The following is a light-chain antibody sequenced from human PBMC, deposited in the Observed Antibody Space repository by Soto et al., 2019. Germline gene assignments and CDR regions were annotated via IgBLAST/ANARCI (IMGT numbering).Light chain of an antibody. Sequence: EIVLTQSPATLSLSPGERATLSCRASQSVGSYLAWYQQKPGQAPRLLIYDASNRATGIPARFSGSGSGTDFTLTISSLEPEDFVVYYCQQRSNSFTFGPGTKVDIK. CDR1: QSVGSY. CDR3: QQRSNSFT. V-gene: IGKV3-11*01. CDR2: DAS. J-gene: IGKJ3*01.